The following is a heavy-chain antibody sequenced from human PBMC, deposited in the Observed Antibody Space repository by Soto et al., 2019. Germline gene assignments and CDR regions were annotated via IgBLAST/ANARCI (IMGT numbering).Heavy chain of an antibody. J-gene: IGHJ5*02. V-gene: IGHV1-46*01. CDR2: INPHGGST. Sequence: ASVKVSCKAPGDTFTSYYLNWVRQAPGQGLGWMGVINPHGGSTKYAQKFQGRITMTRDTSRRKVYMELSSLRYDDTAIYYCARSSGGNFGIIIEGSNWFDPWGQGTLVTVSS. D-gene: IGHD3-3*01. CDR1: GDTFTSYY. CDR3: ARSSGGNFGIIIEGSNWFDP.